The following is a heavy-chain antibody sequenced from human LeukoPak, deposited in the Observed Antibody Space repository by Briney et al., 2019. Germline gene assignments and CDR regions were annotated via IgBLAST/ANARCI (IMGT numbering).Heavy chain of an antibody. Sequence: SETLSLTCAVYGGSFSGHYWSWIRQPPGKGLEWIGEINHSGSTNYNPSLKSRVTISVDTSKNQFSLKLSSVTAADTAVYYCARGDTYYYDSSGQRYNWFDPWGQGTLVTVSS. V-gene: IGHV4-34*01. CDR3: ARGDTYYYDSSGQRYNWFDP. J-gene: IGHJ5*02. D-gene: IGHD3-22*01. CDR2: INHSGST. CDR1: GGSFSGHY.